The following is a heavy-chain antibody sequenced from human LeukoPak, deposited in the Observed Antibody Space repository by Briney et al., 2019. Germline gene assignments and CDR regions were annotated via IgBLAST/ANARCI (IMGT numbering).Heavy chain of an antibody. D-gene: IGHD4-17*01. Sequence: AGSLRLSCAASGFPFSSYWMSWVRQAPGKGLEWVANVKQDGSEKYYVDSVKGRFTISRDNAKNSLYLQMNSLRADDTAEYYSARDDDYGDYSDSAFEIWRQGTMVTVCS. CDR3: ARDDDYGDYSDSAFEI. J-gene: IGHJ3*02. V-gene: IGHV3-7*01. CDR2: VKQDGSEK. CDR1: GFPFSSYW.